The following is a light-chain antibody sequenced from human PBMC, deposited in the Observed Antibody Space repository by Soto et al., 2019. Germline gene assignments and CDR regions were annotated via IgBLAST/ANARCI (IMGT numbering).Light chain of an antibody. CDR2: GVS. CDR3: QVYGPSPPIT. J-gene: IGKJ5*01. CDR1: QSVIGRQ. Sequence: EIVLTQSPGTLSLSPGERATLSCRASQSVIGRQLAWYQHKPGQAPRLLIYGVSSRAIGIPDRFTGSGSGTDFTLTISRLEPEDFAVFYCQVYGPSPPITFGQGTRLEIK. V-gene: IGKV3-20*01.